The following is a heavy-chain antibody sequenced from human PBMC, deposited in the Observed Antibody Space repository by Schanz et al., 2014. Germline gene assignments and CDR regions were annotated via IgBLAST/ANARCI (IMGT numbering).Heavy chain of an antibody. Sequence: EEQLVESGGGLVQPGGSLRLSCAASGFSFSTYWMSWVRQAPGKGLEWVSAISGSGGSTYYADSVKGRFTISRDNSKNTLYLQMNSLRPEDTAVYYCAKYRGYYRVSGSYRELEYWGQGTLVTVSS. CDR2: ISGSGGST. J-gene: IGHJ4*02. CDR3: AKYRGYYRVSGSYRELEY. D-gene: IGHD3-10*01. CDR1: GFSFSTYW. V-gene: IGHV3-23*04.